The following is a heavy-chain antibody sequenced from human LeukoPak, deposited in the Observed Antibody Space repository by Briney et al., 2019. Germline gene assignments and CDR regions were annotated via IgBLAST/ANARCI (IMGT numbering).Heavy chain of an antibody. V-gene: IGHV5-51*01. Sequence: GESLKISCKGSGYSFTSYWIGWVRQMPGKGLEWMGIIYPDDSDTRYSPSFQGQVTISADKSISTAYLQWSSLKASDTAMYYCARQDSITMIVGPMDVWGQGTTVTVSS. D-gene: IGHD3-22*01. J-gene: IGHJ6*02. CDR3: ARQDSITMIVGPMDV. CDR1: GYSFTSYW. CDR2: IYPDDSDT.